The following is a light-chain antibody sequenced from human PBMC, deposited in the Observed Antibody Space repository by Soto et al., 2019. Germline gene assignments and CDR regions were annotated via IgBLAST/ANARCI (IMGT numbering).Light chain of an antibody. Sequence: DIVMTQSPLSLPVTPGEPASISCRSSRSLLHSNGYNYLDWYLQKPGQSPQLLIYLGSNRASGVADRFSGSGSGTDFTVKISRVEAGDVGVYYCMQALQTPPTFGGGTKVEIK. V-gene: IGKV2-28*01. CDR1: RSLLHSNGYNY. CDR2: LGS. J-gene: IGKJ4*01. CDR3: MQALQTPPT.